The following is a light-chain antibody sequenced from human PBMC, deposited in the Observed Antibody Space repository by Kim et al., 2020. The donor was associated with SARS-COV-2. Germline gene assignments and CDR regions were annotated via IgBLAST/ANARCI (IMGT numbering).Light chain of an antibody. CDR2: VTS. CDR1: RSVTSNY. J-gene: IGKJ5*01. CDR3: QQSGSSPRT. Sequence: SPVESAALSCRRSRSVTSNYLAWYQQKPGQAPRLLIYVTSSRATGIPDRFSGSGSGTDFTLTISRLEPEDFAVYYCQQSGSSPRTFGQGTRLEIK. V-gene: IGKV3-20*01.